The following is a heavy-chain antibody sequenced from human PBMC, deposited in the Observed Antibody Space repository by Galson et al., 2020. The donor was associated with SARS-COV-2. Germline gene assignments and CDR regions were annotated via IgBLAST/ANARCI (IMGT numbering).Heavy chain of an antibody. Sequence: GESLKISCAASGFTFNTYAMSWVRQAPGKGLEWVSVISGSGGSTYYADSVKGRFTISRDNSKNTLYLQMNSLRADDTAVYYCAKSGRYSYGYHFDYWGQGTLVTVSS. CDR1: GFTFNTYA. V-gene: IGHV3-23*01. CDR3: AKSGRYSYGYHFDY. D-gene: IGHD5-18*01. J-gene: IGHJ4*02. CDR2: ISGSGGST.